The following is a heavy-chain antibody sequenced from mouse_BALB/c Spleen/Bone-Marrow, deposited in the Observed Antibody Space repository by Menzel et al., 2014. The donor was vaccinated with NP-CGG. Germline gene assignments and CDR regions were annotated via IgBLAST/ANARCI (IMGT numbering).Heavy chain of an antibody. Sequence: DVHLVESGGGLVKPGGSLKLSCAASGFGFXSSDMSWVRQTPEKRLEWVAYISSGGGSTYYPDTVKGRFTISRDNAKNTLYLQMSSLKSEDTAMYYCATHYYGRFDYWGQGTTLTVSS. CDR2: ISSGGGST. D-gene: IGHD1-2*01. CDR1: GFGFXSSD. J-gene: IGHJ2*01. V-gene: IGHV5-12-1*01. CDR3: ATHYYGRFDY.